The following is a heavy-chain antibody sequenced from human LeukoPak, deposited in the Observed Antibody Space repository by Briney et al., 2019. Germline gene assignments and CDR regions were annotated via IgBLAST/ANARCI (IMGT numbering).Heavy chain of an antibody. Sequence: GGSLRLSCAASGFTFSDYYMSWIRQAPGKGLEWVSYISSSSSYTNYADSVKGRFTISRDNAKNSLYLQMNSLRAEDTAVCYCARDRCSSTSCYYVFDYWGQGTLVTVSS. J-gene: IGHJ4*02. CDR2: ISSSSSYT. V-gene: IGHV3-11*05. CDR3: ARDRCSSTSCYYVFDY. CDR1: GFTFSDYY. D-gene: IGHD2-2*01.